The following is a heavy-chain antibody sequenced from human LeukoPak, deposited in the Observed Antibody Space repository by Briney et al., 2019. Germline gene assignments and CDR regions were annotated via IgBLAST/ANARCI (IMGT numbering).Heavy chain of an antibody. D-gene: IGHD3-22*01. J-gene: IGHJ4*02. CDR3: ARGGPPSSSGYAIYYFDY. V-gene: IGHV1-8*01. CDR2: MNPNSGNT. Sequence: ASVKVSCKASGYPFTSYDINWVRQATGQGLEWRGWMNPNSGNTGYAQKFQGRVTMTRNTSISTAYMELSSLRSEDTAVYYCARGGPPSSSGYAIYYFDYWGQGTLVTVSS. CDR1: GYPFTSYD.